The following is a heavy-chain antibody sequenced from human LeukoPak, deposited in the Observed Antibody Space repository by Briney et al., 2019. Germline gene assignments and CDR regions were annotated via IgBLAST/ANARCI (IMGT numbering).Heavy chain of an antibody. CDR1: GYTFTSYY. CDR3: AREPGYCSSTSCHNRGDDY. Sequence: GASVNVSCKASGYTFTSYYMHWVRPAPGQGLAWMGIINPSGGSTSYAQKFQGRVTMTRDTSTSTVYMELSSLRSEDTAVYYCAREPGYCSSTSCHNRGDDYWGQGTLVTVSS. V-gene: IGHV1-46*01. CDR2: INPSGGST. J-gene: IGHJ4*02. D-gene: IGHD2-2*01.